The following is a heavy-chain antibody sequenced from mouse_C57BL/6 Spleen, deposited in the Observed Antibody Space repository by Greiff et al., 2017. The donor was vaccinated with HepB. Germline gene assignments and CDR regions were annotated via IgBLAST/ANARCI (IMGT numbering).Heavy chain of an antibody. V-gene: IGHV1-80*01. D-gene: IGHD1-1*01. Sequence: VKVVESGAELVKPGASVKISCKASGYAFSSYWMNWVKQRPGKGLEWIGQIYPGDGDTNYNGKFKGKATLTADKSSSTAYMQLSSLTSEDSAVYFCARRDYYGSSHWYFDVWGTGTTVTVSS. CDR1: GYAFSSYW. J-gene: IGHJ1*03. CDR3: ARRDYYGSSHWYFDV. CDR2: IYPGDGDT.